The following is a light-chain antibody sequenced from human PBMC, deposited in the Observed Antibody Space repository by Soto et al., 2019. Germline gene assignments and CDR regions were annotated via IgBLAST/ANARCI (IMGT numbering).Light chain of an antibody. CDR2: ETN. Sequence: QSALTQPASVSGSPGQTITISCTGTNNDVGNSDLVSWYRQYPGKAPTLMIYETNRRPSGVSNRFSGSKSGNTASPTISGLQAEDEADYYCCSYAGTNTHVYGTGTKVTVL. J-gene: IGLJ1*01. V-gene: IGLV2-23*01. CDR1: NNDVGNSDL. CDR3: CSYAGTNTHV.